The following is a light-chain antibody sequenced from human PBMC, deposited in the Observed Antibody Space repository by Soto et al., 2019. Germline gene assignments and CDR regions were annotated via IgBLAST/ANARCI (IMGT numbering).Light chain of an antibody. CDR2: TNN. Sequence: QAVLTQPPSASGTPGQRVTISCSGSSSNIGNNYGYWYQHLPGTAPKLLIYTNNQRPSAVPDRFSGSKSSTSTSLATSGLRSEDEADYYCAEWDANLSGHVFGTGTKLTVL. CDR1: SSNIGNNY. V-gene: IGLV1-47*02. J-gene: IGLJ1*01. CDR3: AEWDANLSGHV.